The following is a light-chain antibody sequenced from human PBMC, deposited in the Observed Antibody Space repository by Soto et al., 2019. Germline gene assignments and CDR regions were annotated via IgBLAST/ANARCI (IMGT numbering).Light chain of an antibody. CDR3: SSYTSSSTFHVV. CDR2: DVS. V-gene: IGLV2-14*01. CDR1: SSDVGGYNY. Sequence: QSALTQPASGSGSPGQSITISCTGTSSDVGGYNYVSWYQQHPGKAPKLMIYDVSNRPSGVSNRFSGSKSGNTASLTISGLQAEDEADYYCSSYTSSSTFHVVFGGGTKVTVL. J-gene: IGLJ2*01.